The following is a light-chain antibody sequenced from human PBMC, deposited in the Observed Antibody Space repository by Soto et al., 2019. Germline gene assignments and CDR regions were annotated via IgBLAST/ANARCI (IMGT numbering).Light chain of an antibody. CDR3: MLYRGGGRGV. J-gene: IGLJ3*02. Sequence: QAVVTQEPSFSVSPGGTVTLTCGLTSGSVSTTYYPSWYQQTPGQAPRTLIYSTNIRSSGVPDRFSGSILGNKAALTITGAQAKEEFVYPCMLYRGGGRGVFGGGTKLTVL. CDR2: STN. V-gene: IGLV8-61*01. CDR1: SGSVSTTYY.